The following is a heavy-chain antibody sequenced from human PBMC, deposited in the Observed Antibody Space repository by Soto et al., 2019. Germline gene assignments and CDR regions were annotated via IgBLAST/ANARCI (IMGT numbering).Heavy chain of an antibody. J-gene: IGHJ4*02. CDR3: VRGGGGGLFEH. V-gene: IGHV3-11*06. CDR1: GFPFNDYY. CDR2: ISPKSTFR. D-gene: IGHD2-21*01. Sequence: QVHLVESGGGLVKPGGSLRLSCATSGFPFNDYYMTWIRQAPGKGLEWLSHISPKSTFRNYADSVKGHFTISRDNTESSLFLQMNSLGVDDTAVYSCVRGGGGGLFEHWGQGVLVTVSS.